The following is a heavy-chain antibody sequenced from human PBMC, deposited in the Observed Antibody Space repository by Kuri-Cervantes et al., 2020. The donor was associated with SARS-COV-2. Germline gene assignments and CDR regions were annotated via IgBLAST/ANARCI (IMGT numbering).Heavy chain of an antibody. J-gene: IGHJ3*02. CDR1: GFTFSSYN. Sequence: GGSLRLSRAASGFTFSSYNMNWVRQAPGKGLEWVSSISSSRNYIYYADSVRGRFTISRDNAKNSLYLQMNSLRAEDTAVYYCARDRINDFDIWGQGTMVTVSS. CDR3: ARDRINDFDI. CDR2: ISSSRNYI. D-gene: IGHD2-15*01. V-gene: IGHV3-21*01.